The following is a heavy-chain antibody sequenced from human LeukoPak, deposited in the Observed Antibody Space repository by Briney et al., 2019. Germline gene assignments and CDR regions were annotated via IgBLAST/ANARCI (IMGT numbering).Heavy chain of an antibody. Sequence: SVKVSCKASGGTFSSYAISWVRQAPGQGLEWMGGIIPIFGTANCAQKFQGRVTITADKSTSTAYMELSSLRSEDTAVYYCARVLVVPAAMPTNFDYWGQGTLVTVSS. CDR3: ARVLVVPAAMPTNFDY. D-gene: IGHD2-2*01. CDR2: IIPIFGTA. J-gene: IGHJ4*02. CDR1: GGTFSSYA. V-gene: IGHV1-69*06.